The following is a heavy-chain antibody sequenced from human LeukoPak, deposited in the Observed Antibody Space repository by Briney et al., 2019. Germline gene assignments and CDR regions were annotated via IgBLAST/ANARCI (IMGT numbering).Heavy chain of an antibody. D-gene: IGHD2/OR15-2a*01. Sequence: ASVKVSCKASGYTFTGYYMHWVRQAPGQGLEWMGWINPNSGGTNYAQKFQGRVTMTRDTSISAAYMELSRLRSDDTAVYYCARDLIIGNRFDPWGQGTLVTVSS. CDR1: GYTFTGYY. J-gene: IGHJ5*02. V-gene: IGHV1-2*02. CDR3: ARDLIIGNRFDP. CDR2: INPNSGGT.